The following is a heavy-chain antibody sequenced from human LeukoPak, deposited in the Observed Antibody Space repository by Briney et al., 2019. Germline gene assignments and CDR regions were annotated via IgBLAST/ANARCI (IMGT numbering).Heavy chain of an antibody. CDR1: GYTFTSYG. CDR3: ARDLDSSREDV. D-gene: IGHD3-22*01. J-gene: IGHJ6*02. CDR2: ISAYNGNT. V-gene: IGHV1-18*01. Sequence: ASVKVSCKASGYTFTSYGISWVRQAPGQGLEWMGWISAYNGNTNYTQKLQGRVTMTTDTSASTVYMELSSLRSEDTAVYYCARDLDSSREDVWGQGTTVTVSS.